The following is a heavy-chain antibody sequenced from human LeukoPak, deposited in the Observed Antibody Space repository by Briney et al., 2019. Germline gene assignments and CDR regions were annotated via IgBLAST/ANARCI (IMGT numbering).Heavy chain of an antibody. D-gene: IGHD3-16*02. CDR1: GGTFSSYA. CDR3: ATVAYDYVWGRYQGDQ. J-gene: IGHJ5*02. CDR2: INPIIDTA. Sequence: SVKVSCKASGGTFSSYAISWVRQAPGQGLEWMGGINPIIDTANYAQRFQGRVTITADESTSTAYMELSSLRSEDTAMYYCATVAYDYVWGRYQGDQWGQGTLVIVSS. V-gene: IGHV1-69*01.